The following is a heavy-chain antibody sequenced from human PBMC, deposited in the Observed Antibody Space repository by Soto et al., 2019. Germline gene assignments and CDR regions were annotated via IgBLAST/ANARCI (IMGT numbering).Heavy chain of an antibody. CDR1: GITFSSYW. CDR2: INGDGSDT. CDR3: ARGGSVYTSSSPAHSFVN. Sequence: EVQLVESGGDLVLPGGSLRLSCAASGITFSSYWMHWVRQVPGKGLVWVSRINGDGSDTRYAEYVKGRFTISRDNAKNTLYRQMNNLRAEDTAVYYCARGGSVYTSSSPAHSFVNWGQGTLVTVSS. D-gene: IGHD6-6*01. V-gene: IGHV3-74*01. J-gene: IGHJ4*02.